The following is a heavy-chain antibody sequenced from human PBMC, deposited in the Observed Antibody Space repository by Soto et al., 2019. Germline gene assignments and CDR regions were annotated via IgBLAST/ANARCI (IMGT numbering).Heavy chain of an antibody. Sequence: QVHLVQSGGEVKKSGASVKVSCKTSGYPFISYGITWVRQAPGQGLEWMGWINAYNDNTTYAQKFQGRVTMTTDTSTNTAYMELRSLTSDDTAVYYCAFLEWSDYYNYYMDVWGKGTTVTVSS. D-gene: IGHD3-3*01. CDR3: AFLEWSDYYNYYMDV. CDR2: INAYNDNT. CDR1: GYPFISYG. V-gene: IGHV1-18*01. J-gene: IGHJ6*03.